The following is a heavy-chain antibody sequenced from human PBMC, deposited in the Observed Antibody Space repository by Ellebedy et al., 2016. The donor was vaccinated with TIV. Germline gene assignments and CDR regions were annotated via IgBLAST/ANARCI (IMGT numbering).Heavy chain of an antibody. J-gene: IGHJ4*02. CDR3: ASIDDSSGYYGY. D-gene: IGHD3-22*01. CDR2: IIPILGIA. Sequence: ASVKVSCKASGGTFSSYAISWVRQAPGQGLEWMGRIIPILGIANYAQKFQGRVTITADKSTSTAYMELSSLRSEDTAVYYCASIDDSSGYYGYWGQGTLVTVSS. CDR1: GGTFSSYA. V-gene: IGHV1-69*04.